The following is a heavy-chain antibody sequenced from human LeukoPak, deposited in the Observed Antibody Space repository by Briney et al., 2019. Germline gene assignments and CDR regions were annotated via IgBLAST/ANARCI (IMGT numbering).Heavy chain of an antibody. Sequence: GGSLRLSCAASGFTFTTYAMSWVRQAPGKGLEWVSSLSGSGNTTYYADSVKGRFTISRDNSKNTLYLQMNSLRAEDTAVYYCARDCSTSCHMDYYMDVWGKGTTVTVSS. D-gene: IGHD2-2*02. J-gene: IGHJ6*03. CDR3: ARDCSTSCHMDYYMDV. CDR1: GFTFTTYA. V-gene: IGHV3-23*01. CDR2: LSGSGNTT.